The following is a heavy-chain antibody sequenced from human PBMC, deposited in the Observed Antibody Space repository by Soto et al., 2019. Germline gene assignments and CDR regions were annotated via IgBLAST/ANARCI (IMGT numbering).Heavy chain of an antibody. CDR3: ARGAGYSSRWYRSYYYYGMDV. CDR2: IYYSGST. Sequence: SETLSLTCTVSGGSISSYYWSWIRQPPGKGLEWIGYIYYSGSTNYNPSLKSRVTISVDTSKNQFSLKLSSVTAADTAVYYCARGAGYSSRWYRSYYYYGMDVWGKGTKVTVSS. CDR1: GGSISSYY. J-gene: IGHJ6*04. D-gene: IGHD6-13*01. V-gene: IGHV4-59*01.